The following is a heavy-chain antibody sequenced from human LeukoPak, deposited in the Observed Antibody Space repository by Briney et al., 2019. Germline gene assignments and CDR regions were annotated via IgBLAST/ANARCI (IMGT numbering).Heavy chain of an antibody. CDR2: IDWDDDE. D-gene: IGHD1/OR15-1a*01. Sequence: SAPALVKPTETLTLTGTFTGLLLTTHAMRVSWIRQPPRKALEWLARIDWDDDEFYNRPLKTRLTISKDTSKNQVVLTMTNMDPVDTATYYCALSINNAAYFDYWGQGTLVTVSS. CDR3: ALSINNAAYFDY. V-gene: IGHV2-70*04. J-gene: IGHJ4*02. CDR1: GLLLTTHAMR.